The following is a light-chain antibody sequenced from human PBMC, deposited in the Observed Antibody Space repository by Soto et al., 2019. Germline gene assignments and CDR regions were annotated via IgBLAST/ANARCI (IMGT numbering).Light chain of an antibody. CDR3: NSYTNSSAVV. V-gene: IGLV2-14*01. CDR2: EVT. Sequence: QSVLTQPASVSGSPGQPITISCAGTRDDIGAYYYVSWYQQHPGNAPKLLVYEVTNRPSGVSDRFSGSKSGNTASLTISGLQAEDEADYYCNSYTNSSAVVFGGGTK. CDR1: RDDIGAYYY. J-gene: IGLJ2*01.